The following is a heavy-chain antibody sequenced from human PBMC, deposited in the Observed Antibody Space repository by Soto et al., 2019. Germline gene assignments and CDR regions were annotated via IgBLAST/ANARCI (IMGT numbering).Heavy chain of an antibody. CDR2: IWYDGSNK. J-gene: IGHJ6*02. D-gene: IGHD3-3*01. Sequence: QVPLVESGGGVVQPGRSLRLSCAASGFTFSSYGMHWVRQAPGKGLEWVAVIWYDGSNKYYADSVKGRFTISRDNSKNTLYLQMNSLRAEDTAVYYCARDLTDYDFWNYCGMDVWGQGTTVTVSS. CDR3: ARDLTDYDFWNYCGMDV. CDR1: GFTFSSYG. V-gene: IGHV3-33*01.